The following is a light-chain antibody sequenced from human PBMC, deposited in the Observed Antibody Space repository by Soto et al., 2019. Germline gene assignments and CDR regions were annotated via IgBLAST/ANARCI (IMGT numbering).Light chain of an antibody. V-gene: IGLV1-44*01. CDR3: AAWDDSLNGYV. J-gene: IGLJ1*01. CDR1: NSNIGSNT. Sequence: QSFLTQTPSASATPGQRVTISCSGTNSNIGSNTITWYQQLPGTAPKRLIHSNNQRPSGVPDRFSASKSGTSASLAISGLQSEDEADYYCAAWDDSLNGYVFGTGTKVTVL. CDR2: SNN.